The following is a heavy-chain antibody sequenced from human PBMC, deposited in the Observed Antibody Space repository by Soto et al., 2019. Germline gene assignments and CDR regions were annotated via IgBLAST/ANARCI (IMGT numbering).Heavy chain of an antibody. V-gene: IGHV5-51*01. CDR2: INPGDSDT. CDR1: GYSFNNYW. J-gene: IGHJ4*02. D-gene: IGHD3-10*01. Sequence: PRESLKISCKGSGYSFNNYWIAWVRLMPGKGLEWMGIINPGDSDTRYTPSFQGQVTISADKSISTGYVQWSSLKASDSAMYYCATPYYGSGSYLAAFDYWGQGTLVTVSS. CDR3: ATPYYGSGSYLAAFDY.